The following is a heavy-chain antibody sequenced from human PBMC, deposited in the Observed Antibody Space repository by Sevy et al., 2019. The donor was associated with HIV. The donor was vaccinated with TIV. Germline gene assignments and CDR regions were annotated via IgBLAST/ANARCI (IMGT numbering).Heavy chain of an antibody. CDR2: ISYDGSYK. CDR1: GFIFSNHD. J-gene: IGHJ4*02. V-gene: IGHV3-30*18. CDR3: AKGPFGGNDFAS. Sequence: GGSLRLSCAASGFIFSNHDMHWVRQAPGKGLEWVAVISYDGSYKNYGDSVKGRFTISRDNSKNTLYLQMDSLRAEDTAVFYCAKGPFGGNDFASWGQGTLVTVSS. D-gene: IGHD2-15*01.